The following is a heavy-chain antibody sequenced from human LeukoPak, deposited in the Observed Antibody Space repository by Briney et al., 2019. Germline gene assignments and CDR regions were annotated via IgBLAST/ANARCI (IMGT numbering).Heavy chain of an antibody. CDR2: IYYSGST. D-gene: IGHD3-3*01. V-gene: IGHV4-59*01. Sequence: SETLSLTCTVSGGSISSYYWSWIRQPPGKGLEWIGYIYYSGSTNYNPSLKSRVTISVDTSKNQFSLKLSSVTAADTAVYYCARALTIFGSHYYYGMDVWGQGTTVTVSS. CDR3: ARALTIFGSHYYYGMDV. J-gene: IGHJ6*02. CDR1: GGSISSYY.